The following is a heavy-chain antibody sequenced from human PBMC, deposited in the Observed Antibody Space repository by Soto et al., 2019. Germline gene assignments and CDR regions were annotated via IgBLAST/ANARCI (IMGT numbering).Heavy chain of an antibody. Sequence: EVQLLESGGGLVQPGGSLRLSCAASGFTFSSYAMSWVRQAPGKGLEWVSAISGSGGSTYYADSVKGRFSISRDNSKNTLYLHMISLRAEDTAVYDCEKVLVYAIAYYFDYWGQGTLVTVSS. CDR1: GFTFSSYA. D-gene: IGHD2-8*01. J-gene: IGHJ4*02. V-gene: IGHV3-23*01. CDR3: EKVLVYAIAYYFDY. CDR2: ISGSGGST.